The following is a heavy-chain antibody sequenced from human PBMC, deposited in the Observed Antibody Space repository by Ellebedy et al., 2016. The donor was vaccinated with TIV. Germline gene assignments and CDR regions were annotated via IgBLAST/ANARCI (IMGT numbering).Heavy chain of an antibody. Sequence: GESLKISCAASGFSFSMYAMTWVRQAPGKGPEWVSVISGLGGMIHYADSVKGRFTISRDNSRNTLYLQMDSLRAEDTAVYYCAKDRGGSGSYYFGDYWGQGTLVTVSS. J-gene: IGHJ4*02. V-gene: IGHV3-23*01. CDR2: ISGLGGMI. D-gene: IGHD3-10*01. CDR1: GFSFSMYA. CDR3: AKDRGGSGSYYFGDY.